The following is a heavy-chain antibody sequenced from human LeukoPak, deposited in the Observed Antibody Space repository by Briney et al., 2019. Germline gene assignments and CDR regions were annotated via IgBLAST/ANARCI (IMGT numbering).Heavy chain of an antibody. CDR2: ISGSGGST. CDR1: GFTFSSYA. Sequence: PGGSLRLSCAASGFTFSSYAMSWVRQAPGKGLEWVSAISGSGGSTYYADSVKGRFTISRDNSKNTLYLQMNSLRAEDTAVYCCAKYPYYDSSGYYPYYFDYWGQGTLVTVSS. D-gene: IGHD3-22*01. J-gene: IGHJ4*02. CDR3: AKYPYYDSSGYYPYYFDY. V-gene: IGHV3-23*01.